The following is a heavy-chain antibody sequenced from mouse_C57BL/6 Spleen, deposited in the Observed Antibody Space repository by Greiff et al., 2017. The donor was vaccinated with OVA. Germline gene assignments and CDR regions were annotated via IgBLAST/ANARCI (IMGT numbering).Heavy chain of an antibody. CDR1: GYTFTSYW. Sequence: VQLQQPGAELVMPGASVKLSCKASGYTFTSYWMHWVKQRPGQGLEWIGEIDPSDSYTNYNQKFKGKSTLTVDKSSSTAYMQLSSLTSEDSAVYYCATNYDYDEQVFDYWGQGTTLTVSS. CDR3: ATNYDYDEQVFDY. J-gene: IGHJ2*01. CDR2: IDPSDSYT. D-gene: IGHD2-4*01. V-gene: IGHV1-69*01.